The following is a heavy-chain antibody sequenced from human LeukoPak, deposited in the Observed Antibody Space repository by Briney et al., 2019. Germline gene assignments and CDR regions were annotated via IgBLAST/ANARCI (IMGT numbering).Heavy chain of an antibody. CDR1: GFTFSSYW. CDR2: INGDGSST. V-gene: IGHV3-74*01. Sequence: GGSLRLSCAASGFTFSSYWMHWVRQAPGKGLVWVSRINGDGSSTSYADSVKGRFTISRDNAKNTLYLQMNSLRAEDTAVYYCAKEYGWELLFEVGYWGQGTLVTVSS. D-gene: IGHD1-26*01. J-gene: IGHJ4*02. CDR3: AKEYGWELLFEVGY.